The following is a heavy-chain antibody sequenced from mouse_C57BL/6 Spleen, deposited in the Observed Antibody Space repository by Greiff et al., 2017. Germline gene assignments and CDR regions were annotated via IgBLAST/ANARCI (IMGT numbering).Heavy chain of an antibody. J-gene: IGHJ3*01. Sequence: VQLQQSGPVLVKPGASVKMSCKASGYTFTDYYMNWVKQSHGKSLEWIGVINPYNGGTSYNQKFKGKATLTVDKSSSTAYMELNSLTSEDSAVYYCASGDGYYLAYWGQGTLVTVSA. CDR2: INPYNGGT. CDR1: GYTFTDYY. V-gene: IGHV1-19*01. CDR3: ASGDGYYLAY. D-gene: IGHD2-3*01.